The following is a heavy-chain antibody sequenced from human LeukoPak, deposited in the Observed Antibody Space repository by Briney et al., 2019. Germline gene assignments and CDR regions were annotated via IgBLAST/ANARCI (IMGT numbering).Heavy chain of an antibody. J-gene: IGHJ4*02. CDR1: GFTFSDYY. V-gene: IGHV3-11*05. D-gene: IGHD6-19*01. Sequence: GGSLRLSCAASGFTFSDYYMSWIRQAPGKGLEWVSYISSSSSYTNYADSAKGRFTISRDNAKNSLYLQMNSLRAEDTAVYYCARAGYSSGGYFDYWGQGTLVTVSS. CDR2: ISSSSSYT. CDR3: ARAGYSSGGYFDY.